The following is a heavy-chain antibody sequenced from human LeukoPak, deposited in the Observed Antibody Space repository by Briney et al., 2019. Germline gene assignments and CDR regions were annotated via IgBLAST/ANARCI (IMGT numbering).Heavy chain of an antibody. J-gene: IGHJ4*02. CDR2: ISPDGSSA. CDR1: GFSFSSYW. D-gene: IGHD2/OR15-2a*01. Sequence: GGSLRLSCAASGFSFSSYWMHWVRQAPGKGLVWVARISPDGSSALSADSVRGRFTISRDNADNTLYLQLNSLRAEDTAVYYCARVSFCPRCHFDYWGQGTLVTVSS. CDR3: ARVSFCPRCHFDY. V-gene: IGHV3-74*03.